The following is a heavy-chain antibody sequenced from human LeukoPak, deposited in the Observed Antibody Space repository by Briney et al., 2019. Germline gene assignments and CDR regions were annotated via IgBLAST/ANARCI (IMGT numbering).Heavy chain of an antibody. Sequence: ASVKVSCKASGYTFTSYAMHWVRQAPGQRLEWMGWINAGNGSTKYSQKFQGRVTITRDTSASTAYMELSSLRSEDTAVYYCARARRPYYYDSSGSTPRGIFAFDIWGQGTMVTVSS. CDR1: GYTFTSYA. CDR3: ARARRPYYYDSSGSTPRGIFAFDI. D-gene: IGHD3-22*01. CDR2: INAGNGST. V-gene: IGHV1-3*01. J-gene: IGHJ3*02.